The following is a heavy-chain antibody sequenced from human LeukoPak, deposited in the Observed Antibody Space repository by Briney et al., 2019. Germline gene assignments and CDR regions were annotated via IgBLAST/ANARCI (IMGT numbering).Heavy chain of an antibody. CDR1: GFTFSAYA. D-gene: IGHD6-6*01. Sequence: PGGSLRLSCAASGFTFSAYAMHWVRQAPGKGLEYVSAISSYGGSTYYADSVKGRFTISRDNSKNTLYLQMSSLRAEDTAVYYCVKAPSSYYYHMDVWGQGTTVTVSS. V-gene: IGHV3-64D*09. CDR3: VKAPSSYYYHMDV. J-gene: IGHJ6*02. CDR2: ISSYGGST.